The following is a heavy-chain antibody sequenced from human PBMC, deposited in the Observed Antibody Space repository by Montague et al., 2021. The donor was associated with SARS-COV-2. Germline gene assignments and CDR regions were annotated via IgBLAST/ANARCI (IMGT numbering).Heavy chain of an antibody. D-gene: IGHD3-22*01. CDR1: GFSLSTSGMC. CDR2: IDWDDDK. Sequence: PALVKPTQTLTLTCTFSGFSLSTSGMCVSWIRQPPGKALEWLARIDWDDDKYYSTSLKTRLTISKDTSKNQVVLIMTNMDPVDTATYYCAREDRHDNSSDYCGMDAWGQGTTVTVSS. V-gene: IGHV2-70*11. CDR3: AREDRHDNSSDYCGMDA. J-gene: IGHJ6*02.